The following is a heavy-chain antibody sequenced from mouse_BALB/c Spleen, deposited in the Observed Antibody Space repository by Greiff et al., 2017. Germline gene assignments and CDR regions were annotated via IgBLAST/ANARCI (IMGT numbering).Heavy chain of an antibody. CDR2: INPSNGRT. V-gene: IGHV1S81*02. Sequence: QVQLQQPGAELVKPGASVKLSCKASGYTFTSYWMHWVKQRPGQGLEWIGEINPSNGRTNYNEKFKSKATLTVDKSSSTAYMQLSSLTSEDSAVYYCASVNYGNFWGQGTLVTVS. CDR1: GYTFTSYW. J-gene: IGHJ3*01. D-gene: IGHD2-1*01. CDR3: ASVNYGNF.